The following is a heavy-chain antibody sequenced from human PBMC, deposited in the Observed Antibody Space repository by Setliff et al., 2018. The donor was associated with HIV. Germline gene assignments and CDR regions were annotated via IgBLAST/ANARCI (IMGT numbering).Heavy chain of an antibody. Sequence: TSETLSLTCSVSGGSFSSSSYYWGWIRQPPGKGLEWIGSIHYSGSTNYNPSLKSRVTISVDTSKNQFSLKLSSVTAADTALYFCAREAYFFASGTYYCDSWGQGTLVTVS. CDR3: AREAYFFASGTYYCDS. D-gene: IGHD3-10*01. V-gene: IGHV4-39*07. J-gene: IGHJ4*02. CDR1: GGSFSSSSYY. CDR2: IHYSGST.